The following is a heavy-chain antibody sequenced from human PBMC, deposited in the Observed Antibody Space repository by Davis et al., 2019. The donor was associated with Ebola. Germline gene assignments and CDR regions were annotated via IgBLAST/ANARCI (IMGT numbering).Heavy chain of an antibody. Sequence: PGGSLSLSCTVSGGSINSSSYYWGWIRQPPGKGLEWIGSIYYSGSTYYNPSLKSRVTISVDTSKNQFSLKLSSVTAADTAVYYCARGAHSSSWYYYYMDVWGKGTTVTVSS. V-gene: IGHV4-39*07. D-gene: IGHD6-13*01. CDR3: ARGAHSSSWYYYYMDV. CDR2: IYYSGST. CDR1: GGSINSSSYY. J-gene: IGHJ6*03.